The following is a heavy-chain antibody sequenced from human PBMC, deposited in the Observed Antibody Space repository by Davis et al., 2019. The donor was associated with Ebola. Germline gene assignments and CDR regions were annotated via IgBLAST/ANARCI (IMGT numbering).Heavy chain of an antibody. CDR3: ATNGSSDAFHI. J-gene: IGHJ3*02. D-gene: IGHD1-26*01. CDR1: GYSFTTYW. CDR2: IYPGDSDT. Sequence: GESLKISCKASGYSFTTYWIGWVRQMPGEGLEWMGIIYPGDSDTRYSPSFQGQVTISADNSINTAFLHWSGLKASDTAMYYCATNGSSDAFHIWGQGTMVTVSS. V-gene: IGHV5-51*01.